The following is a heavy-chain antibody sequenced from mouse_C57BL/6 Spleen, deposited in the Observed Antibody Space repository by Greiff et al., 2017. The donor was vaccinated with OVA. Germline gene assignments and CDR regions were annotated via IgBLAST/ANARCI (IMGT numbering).Heavy chain of an antibody. D-gene: IGHD2-1*01. CDR2: IDPENGDT. CDR3: TKGGGNHGGVDY. V-gene: IGHV14-4*01. CDR1: GFNIKDDY. J-gene: IGHJ2*01. Sequence: VQLQQSGAELVRPGASVKLSCTASGFNIKDDYMHWVKQRPEQGLEWIGWIDPENGDTEYASKFQGKATITADTSSNTAYLQLSSLTSEDTAVYYCTKGGGNHGGVDYWGQGTTLTVSS.